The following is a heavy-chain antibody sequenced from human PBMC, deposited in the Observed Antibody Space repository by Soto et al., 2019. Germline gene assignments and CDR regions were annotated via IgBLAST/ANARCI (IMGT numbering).Heavy chain of an antibody. D-gene: IGHD1-20*01. Sequence: QAQLIQSGAEVKKPGSSVKVSCKASGGTFSGYAISWVRQAPGQGLEWMGGIVPLLGITNYAQKFQGRITIAADESTGTAYMYLRSLRSEDTAVYYCARDPRSITGTTSSEDFQHWGQGTLVSVSS. CDR2: IVPLLGIT. CDR1: GGTFSGYA. J-gene: IGHJ1*01. V-gene: IGHV1-69*01. CDR3: ARDPRSITGTTSSEDFQH.